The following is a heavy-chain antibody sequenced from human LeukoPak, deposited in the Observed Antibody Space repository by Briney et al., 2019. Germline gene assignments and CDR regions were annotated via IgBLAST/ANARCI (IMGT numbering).Heavy chain of an antibody. CDR2: IYYSGST. Sequence: SETLSLTCTVSGGTISSYYWSWIRQPPGKGLEWIGYIYYSGSTNYNPSLKSRVTISVNTSKNQFSLKLSSVTAADTAVYYCARGVDCSSTSCYPLFDYWGQGTLVTVSS. D-gene: IGHD2-2*01. CDR3: ARGVDCSSTSCYPLFDY. J-gene: IGHJ4*02. V-gene: IGHV4-59*01. CDR1: GGTISSYY.